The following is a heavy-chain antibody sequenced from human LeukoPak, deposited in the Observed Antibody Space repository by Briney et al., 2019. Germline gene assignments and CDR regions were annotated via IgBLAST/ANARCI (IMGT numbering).Heavy chain of an antibody. J-gene: IGHJ6*02. V-gene: IGHV1-18*01. CDR3: ARRGLTMVRGVIRPSRLSPSYYYGMDV. D-gene: IGHD3-10*01. CDR1: GYTFSSYG. Sequence: ASVKVSCKASGYTFSSYGISWVRQAPGQGLEWMGWISAYNGNTNYAQKLQGRVTMTTDTSTSTAYMELRCLRSDDTAAYYCARRGLTMVRGVIRPSRLSPSYYYGMDVWGQGTTVTVSS. CDR2: ISAYNGNT.